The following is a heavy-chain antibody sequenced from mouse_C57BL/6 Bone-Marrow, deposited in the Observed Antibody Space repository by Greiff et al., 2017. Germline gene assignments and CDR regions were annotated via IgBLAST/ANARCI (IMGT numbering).Heavy chain of an antibody. V-gene: IGHV2-4*01. CDR2: IWSGGST. CDR1: GFSLTSYG. D-gene: IGHD1-1*01. J-gene: IGHJ2*01. Sequence: QVQLQQSGPGLVQPSPSLSITCTVSGFSLTSYGVHWVRQPPGKGLEWLGVIWSGGSTDYNAAFISRLSISKDNSKSQVFFKMNSLQADDTAIYYCAKGGITTVVDTGGIDYWGQGTTLTVSS. CDR3: AKGGITTVVDTGGIDY.